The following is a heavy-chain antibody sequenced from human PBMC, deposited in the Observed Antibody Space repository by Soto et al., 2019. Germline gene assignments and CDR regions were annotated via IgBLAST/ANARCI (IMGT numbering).Heavy chain of an antibody. D-gene: IGHD3-22*01. Sequence: SETLSPTFGVFWGSFRGYYWTWIRQPPGTGLEWIGEINHSGSTNYNPSLKSRVTISVDRSKNQFSLKLSSVTAADTAVYYCARVPMIWGQGTLVTVSS. CDR3: ARVPMI. J-gene: IGHJ4*02. CDR1: WGSFRGYY. CDR2: INHSGST. V-gene: IGHV4-34*01.